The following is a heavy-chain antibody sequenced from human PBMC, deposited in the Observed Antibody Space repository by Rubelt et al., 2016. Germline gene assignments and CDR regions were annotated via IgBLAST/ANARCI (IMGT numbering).Heavy chain of an antibody. CDR3: SVLPDFDY. CDR1: GGSISSYY. J-gene: IGHJ4*02. V-gene: IGHV4-59*08. CDR2: IYYSGST. Sequence: QVQLQESGPGLVKPSETLSLTCTVSGGSISSYYWNWIRQPPGQGLEWIGYIYYSGSTNYNPSLKSRVTMSIDTSKNQFSLNLNSVTAADTAVYYCSVLPDFDYWGQGTLVTVSS. D-gene: IGHD4/OR15-4a*01.